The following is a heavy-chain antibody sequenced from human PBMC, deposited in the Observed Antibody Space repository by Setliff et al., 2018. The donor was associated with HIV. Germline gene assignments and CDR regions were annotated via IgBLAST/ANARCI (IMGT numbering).Heavy chain of an antibody. Sequence: PSETLSLTCAIYGGSFSGYYWSWIRQPPGKGLEWIGEINHSGSTNYNPSLKTRVTISVDTSKNQFSLKLSSVTAADTAVYYCARDRIIGRGYTIRYYYMDVWGKGTTVTVSS. V-gene: IGHV4-34*01. CDR3: ARDRIIGRGYTIRYYYMDV. D-gene: IGHD3-16*02. J-gene: IGHJ6*03. CDR2: INHSGST. CDR1: GGSFSGYY.